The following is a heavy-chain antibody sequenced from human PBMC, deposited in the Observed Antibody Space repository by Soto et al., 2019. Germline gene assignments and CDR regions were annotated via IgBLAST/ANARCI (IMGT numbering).Heavy chain of an antibody. Sequence: SETLSLTCTVSGGSISSGDYYWSWIRQPPGKGLEWIGYIYYSGSTYYNPSLKSRVTISVDTSKNQFSLKLSSVTAADTAVYYCARAPSGDYFDYWGQGTLVTVSS. V-gene: IGHV4-30-4*01. CDR2: IYYSGST. CDR1: GGSISSGDYY. CDR3: ARAPSGDYFDY. D-gene: IGHD4-17*01. J-gene: IGHJ4*02.